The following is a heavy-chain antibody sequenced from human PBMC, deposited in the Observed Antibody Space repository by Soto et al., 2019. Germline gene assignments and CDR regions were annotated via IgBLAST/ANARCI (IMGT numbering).Heavy chain of an antibody. CDR3: AHRLSMVVPADVYNWFDP. J-gene: IGHJ5*02. V-gene: IGHV2-5*02. Sequence: QITLKESGPTLVKPTQTLTLTCTFSGFSLSTSGVGVGWIRQPPGKALEWLALIYWDDDKRYSPSLKSRLTITKATSKNHVVLTMTNMDPVDTATYYCAHRLSMVVPADVYNWFDPWGQGTLVTVYS. CDR2: IYWDDDK. D-gene: IGHD2-2*01. CDR1: GFSLSTSGVG.